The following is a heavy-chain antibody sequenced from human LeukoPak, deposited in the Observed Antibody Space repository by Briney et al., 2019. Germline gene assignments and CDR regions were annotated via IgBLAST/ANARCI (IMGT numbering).Heavy chain of an antibody. CDR1: GGSISSYY. CDR3: ARDAGEDSSGYYGDY. V-gene: IGHV4-59*01. J-gene: IGHJ4*02. D-gene: IGHD3-22*01. Sequence: SETPSLTCTVSGGSISSYYWSWIRQPPGKGLEWIGYIYYSGSTNYNSSLKSRVTISVDTSKNQFSLKLSSVTAADTAVYYCARDAGEDSSGYYGDYWGQGTLVTVSS. CDR2: IYYSGST.